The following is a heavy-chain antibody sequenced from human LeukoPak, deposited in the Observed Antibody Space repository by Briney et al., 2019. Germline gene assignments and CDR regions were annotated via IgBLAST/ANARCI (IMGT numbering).Heavy chain of an antibody. Sequence: ASVKVSCKASGYTFTGYYMHWVRQAPGQGLEWMGWINPNSGGTNYAQKFQGRVTMTRDTSISTAYMELSRLRSDDTAVYYCAREAWGWGIAVAHPLDYWGQGTLATVSS. CDR1: GYTFTGYY. V-gene: IGHV1-2*02. D-gene: IGHD6-19*01. J-gene: IGHJ4*02. CDR2: INPNSGGT. CDR3: AREAWGWGIAVAHPLDY.